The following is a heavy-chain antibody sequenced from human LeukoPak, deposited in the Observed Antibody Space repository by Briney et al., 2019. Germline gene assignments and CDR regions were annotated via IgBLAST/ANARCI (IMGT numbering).Heavy chain of an antibody. CDR1: GFPFNDSG. Sequence: GGSLRLSCVAPGFPFNDSGMSWVRQAPGKGLEWISGINWNGRSRGYADSVKGRFTISRDNAKNSLYLEMNSLRAEDTALYFCARPLGITGTTPFDFWGQGTRVTVSS. D-gene: IGHD1-7*01. CDR3: ARPLGITGTTPFDF. V-gene: IGHV3-20*04. J-gene: IGHJ4*02. CDR2: INWNGRSR.